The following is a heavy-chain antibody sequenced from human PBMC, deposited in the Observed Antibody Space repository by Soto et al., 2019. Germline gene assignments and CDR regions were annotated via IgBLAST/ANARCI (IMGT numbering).Heavy chain of an antibody. CDR1: GFTFSSYA. Sequence: PGGSLRLSCAASGFTFSSYAMSWVRQAPGKGLEWVSAISGSGGSTYYADSVKGRFTISRDNSKNTLYLQMNSLRAEDTAVYYCAKSYCSSTSCYVPTDVWAKGTTVTVSS. J-gene: IGHJ6*04. CDR3: AKSYCSSTSCYVPTDV. CDR2: ISGSGGST. D-gene: IGHD2-2*01. V-gene: IGHV3-23*01.